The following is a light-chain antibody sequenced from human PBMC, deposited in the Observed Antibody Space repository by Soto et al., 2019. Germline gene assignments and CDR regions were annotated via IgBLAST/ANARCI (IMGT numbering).Light chain of an antibody. J-gene: IGLJ7*01. CDR3: QSYDNTLGGAV. CDR1: SSNIGAGFG. Sequence: QAVVTQPPSVSGAPGQRVTISCSGSSSNIGAGFGVHWYQQFPGTAPKLLIYGNNNRPSGVPDRFSGSKSGTSASLAITGLQAEDEADYHCQSYDNTLGGAVFGGGTQLTVL. CDR2: GNN. V-gene: IGLV1-40*01.